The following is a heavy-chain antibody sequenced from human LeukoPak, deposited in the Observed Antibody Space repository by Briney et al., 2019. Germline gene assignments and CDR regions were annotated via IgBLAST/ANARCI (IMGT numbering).Heavy chain of an antibody. Sequence: GESLKISCKGSGYSFTNFWIGWVRQMPGKGLEWMGVIYPGDSETRYNPSFQGQVTMSADKSSNTAYLQWSSLKATDTAVYYCARAFLSDGGGTDWGQGTLVTVSS. V-gene: IGHV5-51*01. CDR1: GYSFTNFW. J-gene: IGHJ4*02. D-gene: IGHD3-16*01. CDR3: ARAFLSDGGGTD. CDR2: IYPGDSET.